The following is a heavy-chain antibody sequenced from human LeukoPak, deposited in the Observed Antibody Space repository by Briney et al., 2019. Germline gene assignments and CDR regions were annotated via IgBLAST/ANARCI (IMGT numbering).Heavy chain of an antibody. Sequence: ASVKVSCKASGYTFAGYYMHWVRQAPGQGLEWMGWINPNSGGTNYAQKFQGRVTMTRDTSISTAYMELSRLRSDDTAVYHCARSGEYCSSTSCYPSGYWGQGTLVTVSS. D-gene: IGHD2-2*01. V-gene: IGHV1-2*02. CDR2: INPNSGGT. CDR3: ARSGEYCSSTSCYPSGY. J-gene: IGHJ4*02. CDR1: GYTFAGYY.